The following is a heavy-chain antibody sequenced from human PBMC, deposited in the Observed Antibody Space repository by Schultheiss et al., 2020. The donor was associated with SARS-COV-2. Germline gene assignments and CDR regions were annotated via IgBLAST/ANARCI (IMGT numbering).Heavy chain of an antibody. V-gene: IGHV4-59*08. CDR2: IYYSGST. CDR1: GGSISSYY. Sequence: SETLSLTCTVSGGSISSYYWSWIRQPPGKGLEWIGYIYYSGSTNYNPSLKSRVTISVDTSKNQFSLKLSSVTAADTAVYYCARLPSSGWYSDYYYYYMDAWGKGTPVTVSS. J-gene: IGHJ6*03. CDR3: ARLPSSGWYSDYYYYYMDA. D-gene: IGHD6-19*01.